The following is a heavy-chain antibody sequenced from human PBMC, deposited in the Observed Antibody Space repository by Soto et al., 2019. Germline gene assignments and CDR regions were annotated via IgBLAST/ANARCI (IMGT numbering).Heavy chain of an antibody. J-gene: IGHJ6*02. D-gene: IGHD3-10*01. CDR2: IYYSGST. V-gene: IGHV4-59*01. CDR3: ARDMGGASYYYGMDV. Sequence: SETLSLTCTVSGGSISSYYWSWIRQPPGKGLEWIGYIYYSGSTNYNPSLKSRVTISVDTSKNQFSLKLSSVTAAGTAVYYCARDMGGASYYYGMDVWGQGITVTVSS. CDR1: GGSISSYY.